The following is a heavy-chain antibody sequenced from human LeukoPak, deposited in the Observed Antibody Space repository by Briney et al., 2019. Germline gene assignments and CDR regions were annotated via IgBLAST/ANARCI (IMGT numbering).Heavy chain of an antibody. CDR1: GGTFSSYA. J-gene: IGHJ3*02. V-gene: IGHV1-69*05. Sequence: ASVKVSRKASGGTFSSYAISWVRQAPGQGLEWMGGIIPIFDTPNYAQRFQGRVTITTDESTSTAYMELNSLRPEDTAMVYFSRDLSDFSLRISSGVFDIWGQGKMVTVSS. CDR3: SRDLSDFSLRISSGVFDI. D-gene: IGHD2-8*01. CDR2: IIPIFDTP.